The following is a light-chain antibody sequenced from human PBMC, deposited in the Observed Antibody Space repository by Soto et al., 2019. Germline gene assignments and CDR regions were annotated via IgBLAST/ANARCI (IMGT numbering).Light chain of an antibody. CDR2: AAS. J-gene: IGKJ1*01. CDR3: QQSYSRPPT. V-gene: IGKV1-39*01. Sequence: DIQMTQSPSSLSASVEDRVIITCRASQSISNHLNWYQQKPGKAPKLLIFAASSLQSGVPSRFSGSRSGPDFTLTIRSLPPEDFPNYYCQQSYSRPPTFGQGTKVDIK. CDR1: QSISNH.